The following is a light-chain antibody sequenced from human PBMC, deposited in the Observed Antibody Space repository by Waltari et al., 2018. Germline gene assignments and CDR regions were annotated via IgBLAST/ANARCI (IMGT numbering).Light chain of an antibody. CDR3: QQCYSTPIT. Sequence: DIQMTQSPSSLSASVGDRVTITCRASQSISTYLNWYQHKPGKAPKLLIYAASSVQSGVPARFSGSGSGTDFTLTIRSLQPEDLATYYCQQCYSTPITFGQGTRLEIK. CDR1: QSISTY. V-gene: IGKV1-39*01. J-gene: IGKJ5*01. CDR2: AAS.